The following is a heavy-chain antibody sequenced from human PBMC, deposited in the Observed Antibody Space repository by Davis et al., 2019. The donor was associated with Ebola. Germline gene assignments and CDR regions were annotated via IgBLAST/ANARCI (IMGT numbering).Heavy chain of an antibody. CDR1: GFTVSSNY. Sequence: GGSLRLSCAASGFTVSSNYMSWVRQAPGKGLEWVSAISGSGGSTYYADSVKGRFTISRDNSKNTLYLQMNSLRAEDTAVYYCAKGTITFGGVIALAWGQGTLVTVSS. J-gene: IGHJ4*02. CDR3: AKGTITFGGVIALA. V-gene: IGHV3-23*01. CDR2: ISGSGGST. D-gene: IGHD3-16*02.